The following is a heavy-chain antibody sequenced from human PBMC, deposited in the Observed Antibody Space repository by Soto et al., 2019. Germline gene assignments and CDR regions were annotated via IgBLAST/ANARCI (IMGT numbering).Heavy chain of an antibody. CDR1: GGSIRTYY. D-gene: IGHD6-19*01. Sequence: QVQLQESGPGLVKPSETLSLTCTVSGGSIRTYYWSWIRQPPGKGLEWIGYVYYSGSSDYNPSLKSGVAISVDTSKNQVSLTLSCVTAADTAVYYCARSTGWANWFDPWGQGTLVTVSS. J-gene: IGHJ5*02. CDR2: VYYSGSS. CDR3: ARSTGWANWFDP. V-gene: IGHV4-59*01.